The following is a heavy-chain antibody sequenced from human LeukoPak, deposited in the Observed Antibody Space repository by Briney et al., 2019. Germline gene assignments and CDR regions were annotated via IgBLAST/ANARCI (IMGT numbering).Heavy chain of an antibody. V-gene: IGHV3-48*04. D-gene: IGHD6-19*01. J-gene: IGHJ3*02. CDR1: GFTFSSYS. CDR3: ARDQSRTYSSGWLVPRADAFDI. CDR2: ISSSSSTI. Sequence: PGGSLRLSCAASGFTFSSYSMNWVRQAPGKGLEWVSYISSSSSTIYYADSVKGRFTISRDNAKNSLYLQMNSLRAEDTAVYYCARDQSRTYSSGWLVPRADAFDIWGQGTMVTVSS.